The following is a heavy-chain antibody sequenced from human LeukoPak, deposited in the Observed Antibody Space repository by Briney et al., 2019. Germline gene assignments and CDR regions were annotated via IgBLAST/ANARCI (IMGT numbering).Heavy chain of an antibody. D-gene: IGHD6-13*01. CDR1: GFTFSSYS. CDR2: ISSSSSYI. V-gene: IGHV3-21*01. Sequence: GGSLRLSCAASGFTFSSYSMNWVRQAPGKGLEWVSSISSSSSYIYYADSVKGRFTISRDNAKNSLYLQMNSLRAEDTAVYYCAREFLPARSSWYRFDPWGQGTLVTVSS. J-gene: IGHJ5*02. CDR3: AREFLPARSSWYRFDP.